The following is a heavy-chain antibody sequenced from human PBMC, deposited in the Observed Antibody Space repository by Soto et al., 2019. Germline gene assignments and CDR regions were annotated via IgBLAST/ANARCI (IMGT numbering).Heavy chain of an antibody. CDR1: GFTVTNAW. CDR2: ISGSGGST. V-gene: IGHV3-23*01. CDR3: ARQGRKWLAHDAFDI. D-gene: IGHD6-19*01. Sequence: LRLSCAASGFTVTNAWMNWVRQAPGKGLEWVSAISGSGGSTYYADSVKGRFTISRDNSKNTLYLQMNSLRAEDTAVYYCARQGRKWLAHDAFDIWGQGTMVTVSS. J-gene: IGHJ3*02.